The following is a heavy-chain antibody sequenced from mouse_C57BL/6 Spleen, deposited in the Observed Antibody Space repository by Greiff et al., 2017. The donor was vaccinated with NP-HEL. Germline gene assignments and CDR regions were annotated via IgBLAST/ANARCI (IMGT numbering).Heavy chain of an antibody. J-gene: IGHJ2*01. D-gene: IGHD1-1*01. CDR3: LVVATDYFDY. Sequence: QVQLQQPGAELVKPGASVKLSCKASGYTFTSYWMQWVKQRPGQGLEWIGEIDPSDSYTNYNQKFKGKATLTVDTSSSTAYMQLSSLTSEDSAVYYCLVVATDYFDYWGQGTTLTVSS. V-gene: IGHV1-50*01. CDR1: GYTFTSYW. CDR2: IDPSDSYT.